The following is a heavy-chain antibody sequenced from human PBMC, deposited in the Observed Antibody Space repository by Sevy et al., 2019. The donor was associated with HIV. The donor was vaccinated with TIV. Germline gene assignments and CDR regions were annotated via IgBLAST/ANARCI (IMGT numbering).Heavy chain of an antibody. CDR2: INSDGSST. CDR1: GFTFSSYW. Sequence: GGSLRLSCAASGFTFSSYWMHWVRQAPGKGLVWVSRINSDGSSTSYADSVKGRFTISRDNAKNTLYLQMNSLRAEDAAVYYCARDRHGDTAMDSNFDYWGQGTLVTVSS. CDR3: ARDRHGDTAMDSNFDY. D-gene: IGHD5-18*01. J-gene: IGHJ4*02. V-gene: IGHV3-74*01.